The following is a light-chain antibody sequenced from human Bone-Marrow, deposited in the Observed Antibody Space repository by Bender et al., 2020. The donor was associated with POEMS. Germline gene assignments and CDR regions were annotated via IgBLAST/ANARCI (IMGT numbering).Light chain of an antibody. CDR3: SSYTSSSVQ. V-gene: IGLV1-44*01. CDR2: SSH. CDR1: SSNIGAHA. Sequence: QSVLTQPPSASGTPGQRVTISCSGGSSNIGAHAVNWYQHLPGTAPKLLIYSSHRRPSEVPDRFSGSRSGTSASLAISGLQSEDEADYYCSSYTSSSVQFGGGTKVTVL. J-gene: IGLJ3*02.